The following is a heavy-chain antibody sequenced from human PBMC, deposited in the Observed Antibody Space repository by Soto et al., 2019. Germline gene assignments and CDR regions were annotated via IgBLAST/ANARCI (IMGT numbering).Heavy chain of an antibody. D-gene: IGHD2-21*02. CDR3: ATSPMVVTAIPFDY. CDR2: IIPIFGTA. Sequence: SVKVSCKASGVTLSSYAISWVRQAPGQGLEWMGGIIPIFGTANYAQKFQGRVTITADESTSTAYMELSSLRSEDTAVYYCATSPMVVTAIPFDYWGQGTLVTVSS. J-gene: IGHJ4*02. CDR1: GVTLSSYA. V-gene: IGHV1-69*13.